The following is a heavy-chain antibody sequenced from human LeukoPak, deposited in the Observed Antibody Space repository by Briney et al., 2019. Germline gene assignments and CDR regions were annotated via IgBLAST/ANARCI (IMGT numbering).Heavy chain of an antibody. CDR2: INPSGGST. CDR1: GYTFTSYY. Sequence: ASVKVSCKVSGYTFTSYYMHWVRQAPGQGLEWMGIINPSGGSTSYAQKFQGRVTMTRDMSTSTVYMELSSLRSEDTAVYYCASTLGSGYSYGYEGGFDPWGQGTLVTVSS. J-gene: IGHJ5*02. V-gene: IGHV1-46*01. D-gene: IGHD5-18*01. CDR3: ASTLGSGYSYGYEGGFDP.